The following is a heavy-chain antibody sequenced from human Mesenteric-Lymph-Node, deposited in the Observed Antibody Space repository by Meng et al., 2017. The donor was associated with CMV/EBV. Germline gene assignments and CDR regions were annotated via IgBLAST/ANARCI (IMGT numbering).Heavy chain of an antibody. D-gene: IGHD1-26*01. Sequence: LSCGGYGFNYSSYWMHWVREAPGKGLVWVSRVNSDGSSTEYADSVRGRFTISRDNAKNTLYLQMNSLRAEDTAVYYCARVVGATKFDYWGLGTLVTVSS. CDR1: GFNYSSYW. V-gene: IGHV3-74*01. J-gene: IGHJ4*02. CDR2: VNSDGSST. CDR3: ARVVGATKFDY.